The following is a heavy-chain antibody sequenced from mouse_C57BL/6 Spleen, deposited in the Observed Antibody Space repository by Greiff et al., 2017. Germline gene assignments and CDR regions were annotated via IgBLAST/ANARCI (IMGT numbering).Heavy chain of an antibody. V-gene: IGHV1-54*01. CDR3: ARKGLRERDYYFDY. CDR1: GYAFTNYL. Sequence: VQLHQSGAELVRPGTSVKVSCKASGYAFTNYLIEWVKQRPGQGLEWIGVINPGSGGTNYNEKFKGKATLTADKSSSTAYMQLSSLTSEDSAVYFCARKGLRERDYYFDYWGQGTTLTVSS. CDR2: INPGSGGT. J-gene: IGHJ2*01. D-gene: IGHD1-1*01.